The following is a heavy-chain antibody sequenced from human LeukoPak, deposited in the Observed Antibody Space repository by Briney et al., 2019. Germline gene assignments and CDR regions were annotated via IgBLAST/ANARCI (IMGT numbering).Heavy chain of an antibody. J-gene: IGHJ3*02. CDR1: GFTFSSYG. Sequence: GGSLRLSCAASGFTFSSYGMHWVRQAPGKGLEWVAVISYDGSNKYYADSVKGRFTISRDNSKNTLYLQMNSLGAEDTAVYYCAKGGWELRENDAFDIWGQGTMVTVSS. D-gene: IGHD1-26*01. V-gene: IGHV3-30*18. CDR2: ISYDGSNK. CDR3: AKGGWELRENDAFDI.